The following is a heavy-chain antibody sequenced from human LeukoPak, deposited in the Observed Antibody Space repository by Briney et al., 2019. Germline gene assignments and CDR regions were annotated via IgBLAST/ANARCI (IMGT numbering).Heavy chain of an antibody. CDR3: ARRVDGYLTGYFDY. V-gene: IGHV4-59*01. D-gene: IGHD2-21*02. J-gene: IGHJ4*02. CDR1: GGSINNYF. CDR2: MSYSGST. Sequence: SETLSLTCTVSGGSINNYFWSWIRQPPGKGLEWIGYMSYSGSTNYNPSLKSRVTISVDTSKNQFSLKLSSVTAADTAVYFCARRVDGYLTGYFDYWGLGTLVTVSS.